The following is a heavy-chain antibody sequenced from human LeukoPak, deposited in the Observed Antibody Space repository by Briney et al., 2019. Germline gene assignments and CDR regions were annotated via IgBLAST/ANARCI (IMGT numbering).Heavy chain of an antibody. V-gene: IGHV3-74*01. CDR1: GFTFSSYW. J-gene: IGHJ4*02. CDR3: ARGAVGARVYYFDY. D-gene: IGHD1-26*01. Sequence: SGGSLRLSCAASGFTFSSYWMHWVRQAPGKGLVWVSRINSDGSSTSYADSVKGRFTISRDNAKNTLYLQMNSLRAEDTAVYYCARGAVGARVYYFDYWGQGTLVTVSS. CDR2: INSDGSST.